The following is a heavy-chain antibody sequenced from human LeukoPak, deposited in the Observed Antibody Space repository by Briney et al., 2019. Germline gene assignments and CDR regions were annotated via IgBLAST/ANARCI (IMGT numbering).Heavy chain of an antibody. CDR2: IIPMFDTT. Sequence: ASVKVSCKTSGGTFSTYAISWVRQAPGQGLEWMGGIIPMFDTTKYAQKFQGSVTITTDESTSTAYMELSSLRSEDTAMYYCARGDIVVVVAATPGYYYYMDVWGKGTTVTVSS. CDR1: GGTFSTYA. D-gene: IGHD2-15*01. J-gene: IGHJ6*03. CDR3: ARGDIVVVVAATPGYYYYMDV. V-gene: IGHV1-69*05.